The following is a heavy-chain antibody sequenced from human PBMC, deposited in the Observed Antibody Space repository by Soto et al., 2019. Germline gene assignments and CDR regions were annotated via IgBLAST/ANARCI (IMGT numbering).Heavy chain of an antibody. V-gene: IGHV4-34*01. D-gene: IGHD3-16*02. Sequence: SETLSLTCAAYGGSFSGYYWSWIRQPPGKGLEWIGEINHSGSTNYNPSLKSRVTISVDTSKNQFSLKLSSVTAADTAVYYCARGKLSDYVWGSYRYHFDYWGQGTVVTVSS. CDR1: GGSFSGYY. CDR3: ARGKLSDYVWGSYRYHFDY. CDR2: INHSGST. J-gene: IGHJ4*02.